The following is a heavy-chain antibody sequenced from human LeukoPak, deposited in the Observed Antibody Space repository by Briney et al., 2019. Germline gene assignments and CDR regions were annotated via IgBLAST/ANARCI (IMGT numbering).Heavy chain of an antibody. CDR3: GRAASDYDILTGYIPAPFDY. J-gene: IGHJ4*02. CDR2: IYSSGST. V-gene: IGHV4-59*01. Sequence: PSETLSLTCTVSGGSISSYYWSWIRQPPQKGLEWIGCIYSSGSTNYNPSLKSRVTISVDTSKNQFSLRLSSVTAADTAVYYCGRAASDYDILTGYIPAPFDYWGQGTLVTVSS. CDR1: GGSISSYY. D-gene: IGHD3-9*01.